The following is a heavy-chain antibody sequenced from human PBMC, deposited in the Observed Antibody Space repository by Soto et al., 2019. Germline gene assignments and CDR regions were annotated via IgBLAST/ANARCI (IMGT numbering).Heavy chain of an antibody. D-gene: IGHD4-17*01. CDR3: ARDPPAPRRPKLYGDYVPFDY. CDR2: ISAYNGNT. V-gene: IGHV1-18*04. CDR1: GYTFTSYG. Sequence: ASVKVSCKASGYTFTSYGISWVRQAPGQGLEWMGWISAYNGNTNYAQKLQGRVTMTTDTSTSTAYMELRSLRSDDTAVYYCARDPPAPRRPKLYGDYVPFDYWGQGTLVTVSS. J-gene: IGHJ4*02.